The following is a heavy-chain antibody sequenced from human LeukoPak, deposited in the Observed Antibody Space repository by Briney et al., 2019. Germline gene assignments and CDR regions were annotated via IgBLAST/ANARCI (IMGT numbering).Heavy chain of an antibody. V-gene: IGHV3-11*01. CDR1: GFTFRDYY. CDR2: ISNSGSII. CDR3: ARETLGVAAFDI. J-gene: IGHJ3*02. Sequence: GGSLRLSCAASGFTFRDYYMSWIRQTPGKGLEWVSYISNSGSIIHYADSVKGRSTISRDNAKNSLNLQMNSLRAEDTAVYYCARETLGVAAFDIWGQGTMVTVSA. D-gene: IGHD3-16*01.